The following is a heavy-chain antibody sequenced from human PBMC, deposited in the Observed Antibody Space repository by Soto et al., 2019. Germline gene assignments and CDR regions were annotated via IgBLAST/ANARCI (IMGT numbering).Heavy chain of an antibody. Sequence: GGSLRLSCSASGFTFSSYAMHWVRQAPGKGLEYVSAISSNGGSTYYADSVKGRFTISRDNSKNTLYLQMSSLRAEDTAVYYCVKDYCSGGSCYPKFDYWGQGTLVTVSS. J-gene: IGHJ4*02. CDR3: VKDYCSGGSCYPKFDY. CDR2: ISSNGGST. D-gene: IGHD2-15*01. V-gene: IGHV3-64D*08. CDR1: GFTFSSYA.